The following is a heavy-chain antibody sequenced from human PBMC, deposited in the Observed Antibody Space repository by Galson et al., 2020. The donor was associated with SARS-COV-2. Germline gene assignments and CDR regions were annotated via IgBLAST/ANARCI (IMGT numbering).Heavy chain of an antibody. Sequence: SETLSLTCSVSNGSINNDYWDWLRQTPGQGLEWIGFFHYAVSNNYNPSLKSRITISVDTSKNQFSLTLNSVTAADTAVYYCARYTTSSVSFDYWGHGTLVTVSS. V-gene: IGHV4-59*08. CDR2: FHYAVSN. CDR1: NGSINNDY. CDR3: ARYTTSSVSFDY. J-gene: IGHJ4*01. D-gene: IGHD6-6*01.